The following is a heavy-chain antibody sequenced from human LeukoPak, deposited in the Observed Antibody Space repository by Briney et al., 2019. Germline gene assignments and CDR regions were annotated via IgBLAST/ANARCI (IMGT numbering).Heavy chain of an antibody. CDR2: INPNSGGT. J-gene: IGHJ6*03. CDR3: ARGPDYYGSGGYMDV. Sequence: ASVKVSCKASGYTFTGYYMHWVRQAPGQGLEWMGWINPNSGGTNYAQKFQGRVTMTGDTSISTAYMELSRLRSDDTAVYYCARGPDYYGSGGYMDVWGKGTTVTVSS. CDR1: GYTFTGYY. D-gene: IGHD3-10*01. V-gene: IGHV1-2*02.